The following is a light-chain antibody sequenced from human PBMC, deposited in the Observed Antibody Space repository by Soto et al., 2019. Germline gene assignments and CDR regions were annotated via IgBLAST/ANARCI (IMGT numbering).Light chain of an antibody. CDR3: QQSYSVPHT. CDR2: AAS. V-gene: IGKV1-39*01. CDR1: QNIFSF. J-gene: IGKJ2*01. Sequence: DIQMTQSPSSLSASVGDRVTITCRASQNIFSFLSWYLHKPGKAPELLIYAASSLQSGVPSRFSGSGSGTDFALTISSLHPEDFATFYCQQSYSVPHTFGQGTNLEI.